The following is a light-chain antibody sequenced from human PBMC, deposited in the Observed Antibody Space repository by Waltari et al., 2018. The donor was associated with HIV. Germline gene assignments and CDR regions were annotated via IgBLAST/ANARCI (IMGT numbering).Light chain of an antibody. CDR2: RKD. CDR1: SLRRYC. CDR3: YSRDASGSHGV. Sequence: SSELTQDPAVSVALVQTVRITCQGDSLRRYCASWYQQKPGQAPKLVIFRKDSRPSGIPDRFSASSSRNSATLTITGAQAEDGVDYYCYSRDASGSHGVFGPGTKVTIL. V-gene: IGLV3-19*01. J-gene: IGLJ1*01.